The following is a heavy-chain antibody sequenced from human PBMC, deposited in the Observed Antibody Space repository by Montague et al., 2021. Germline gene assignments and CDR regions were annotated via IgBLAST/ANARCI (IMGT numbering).Heavy chain of an antibody. CDR3: ARGPLVLQRFFENFYSRNWHLDV. J-gene: IGHJ2*01. Sequence: SETLSLTCAVYAATYSRSFWPRIRSSTGTGLGRAGVIRLSRNNYSKPSPKCRDNLSNRTSKHQFSLKLTSVTAADTAVYDCARGPLVLQRFFENFYSRNWHLDVWGPGTLVTVAS. CDR2: IRLSRNN. D-gene: IGHD3-3*01. CDR1: AATYSRSF. V-gene: IGHV4-34*01.